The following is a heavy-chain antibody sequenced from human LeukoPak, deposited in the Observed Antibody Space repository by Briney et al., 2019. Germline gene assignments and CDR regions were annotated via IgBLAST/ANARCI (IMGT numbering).Heavy chain of an antibody. V-gene: IGHV4-4*07. CDR1: GGSISRYY. Sequence: SETLSLTCTVSGGSISRYYWSWIRQPAGKGLEWIGRIYTSGSTNYNPSLKSRVTMSVDTSKNQFSLKLSSVTAADTAVYYCASGYSSSWEFDYWGQGTLVTVSS. D-gene: IGHD6-13*01. CDR2: IYTSGST. CDR3: ASGYSSSWEFDY. J-gene: IGHJ4*02.